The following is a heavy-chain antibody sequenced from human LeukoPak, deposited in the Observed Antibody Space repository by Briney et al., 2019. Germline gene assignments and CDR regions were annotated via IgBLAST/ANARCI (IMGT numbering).Heavy chain of an antibody. V-gene: IGHV3-7*01. CDR2: IKQDGSEK. D-gene: IGHD3-9*01. CDR3: AKDGGVYDILTGYSRTYYYYYMDV. CDR1: GFTFSSYR. Sequence: GGSLRLSCAASGFTFSSYRMSWVRQAPGKGLGWVANIKQDGSEKHYVDSVKGRFTISRDNSKNTLYLQMNSLRAEDTAVYYCAKDGGVYDILTGYSRTYYYYYMDVWGKGTTVTISS. J-gene: IGHJ6*03.